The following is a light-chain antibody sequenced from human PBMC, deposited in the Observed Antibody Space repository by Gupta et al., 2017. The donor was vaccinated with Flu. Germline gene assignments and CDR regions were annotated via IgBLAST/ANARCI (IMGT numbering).Light chain of an antibody. J-gene: IGLJ1*01. Sequence: QSALTQPPSVPGSPGQSVTISCTGTSSDIGNYNRVSWYQQSPGTAPKLMIYEVSNRPSGVPDRFSGSKSGNTASLTISGLQAEDETDFYCSSYTTSSTYVFGTGNKVTVL. V-gene: IGLV2-18*02. CDR3: SSYTTSSTYV. CDR2: EVS. CDR1: SSDIGNYNR.